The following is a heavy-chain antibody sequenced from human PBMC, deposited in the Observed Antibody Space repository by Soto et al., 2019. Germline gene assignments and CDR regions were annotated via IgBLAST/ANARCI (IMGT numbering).Heavy chain of an antibody. CDR2: IYWDDDK. Sequence: QITLKESGPTLVKPTQTLTLTCTFPGFSLTTTGVSVGWIRQPPGKALEWLALIYWDDDKRYSPSLKSRLTITKDTAKNQVVLTVTNMDPVDTATYYCAHRGRLYAFDIWGQGTLVTVSS. CDR1: GFSLTTTGVS. D-gene: IGHD6-6*01. V-gene: IGHV2-5*02. J-gene: IGHJ3*02. CDR3: AHRGRLYAFDI.